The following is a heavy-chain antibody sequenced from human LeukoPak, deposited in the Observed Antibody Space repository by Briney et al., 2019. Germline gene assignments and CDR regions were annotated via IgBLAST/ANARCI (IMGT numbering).Heavy chain of an antibody. CDR3: ARPGWSGYYNNWFDP. D-gene: IGHD3-3*01. V-gene: IGHV3-74*01. Sequence: GGSLRLSCAASGFTFSSYWMHWVRHAPGKGLVWVSRINSDGSSTIYADSGKGRFTISRDNAKNTLYLQMNSLRAEDTAVYYCARPGWSGYYNNWFDPWGQGTLVTVSS. J-gene: IGHJ5*02. CDR1: GFTFSSYW. CDR2: INSDGSST.